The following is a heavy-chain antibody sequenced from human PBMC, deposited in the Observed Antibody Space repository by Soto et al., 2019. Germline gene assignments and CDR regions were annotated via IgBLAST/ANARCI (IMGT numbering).Heavy chain of an antibody. CDR3: VGGVDSRSRYLF. CDR2: IHHSGST. V-gene: IGHV4-34*01. CDR1: GGSFDGYY. J-gene: IGHJ4*02. Sequence: PSETLSLTCALYGGSFDGYYWSWIRQSPGKGLEWIGEIHHSGSTKYNPSLKSRVSLSVDTSTKQFSLKMTSMTAADRGVYYCVGGVDSRSRYLFWGQGTPVTVSS. D-gene: IGHD3-3*01.